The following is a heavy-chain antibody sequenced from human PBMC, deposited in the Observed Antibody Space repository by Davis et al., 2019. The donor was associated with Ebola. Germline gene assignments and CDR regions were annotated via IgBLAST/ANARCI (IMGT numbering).Heavy chain of an antibody. CDR1: GGSFSGYY. CDR3: GRGPHTVGFDP. V-gene: IGHV4-34*01. D-gene: IGHD4-17*01. CDR2: INHSGST. J-gene: IGHJ5*02. Sequence: SETLSLTCAVYGGSFSGYYWSWIRQPPGKGLEWIGEINHSGSTNYNPSLKSRVTISVDTSKNQFSLKLSSVTAADTAVYYCGRGPHTVGFDPWGQGTLVTVSS.